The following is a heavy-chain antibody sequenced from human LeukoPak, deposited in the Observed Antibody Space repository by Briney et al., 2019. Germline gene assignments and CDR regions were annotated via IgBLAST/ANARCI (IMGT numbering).Heavy chain of an antibody. D-gene: IGHD3-10*01. Sequence: GGSLRLSCAASGFTFNTYAMIWVRQAPGKGLEWVAVISYDGSNKYYADSVKGRFTISRDNSKNTLYLQMNSLRAEDTAVYYCAKVSSYYYGSGSPDYWGQGTLVTVSS. J-gene: IGHJ4*02. CDR2: ISYDGSNK. CDR1: GFTFNTYA. CDR3: AKVSSYYYGSGSPDY. V-gene: IGHV3-30-3*01.